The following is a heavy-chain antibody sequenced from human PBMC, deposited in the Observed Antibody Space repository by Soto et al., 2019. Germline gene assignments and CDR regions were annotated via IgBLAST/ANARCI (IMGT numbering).Heavy chain of an antibody. CDR1: GYPLSELS. J-gene: IGHJ6*02. V-gene: IGHV1-24*01. Sequence: WASVKVSCNVSGYPLSELSMHWVRQAHGKGHERMGCFDSDDGETTSAQNFQGSVTITEDTSTDTAYMELSILRSEDTAVYYCAPVHVGRVVVASPSYYYGMDVCGQGTTGTVSS. CDR2: FDSDDGET. CDR3: APVHVGRVVVASPSYYYGMDV. D-gene: IGHD2-15*01.